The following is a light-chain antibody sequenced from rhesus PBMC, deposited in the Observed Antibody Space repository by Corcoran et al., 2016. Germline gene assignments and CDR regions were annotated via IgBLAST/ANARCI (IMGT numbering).Light chain of an antibody. CDR3: QQYKSYPLT. CDR1: QGISSY. Sequence: DIQMTQSPSSLSASVGDTVTITCRASQGISSYLNWFKKKPGKAPKLLIYAATTLQSGVPSRFSGSGSGTDFTLTISSLQPEDFATYYCQQYKSYPLTFGGGTKVEIK. J-gene: IGKJ4*01. V-gene: IGKV1-28*02. CDR2: AAT.